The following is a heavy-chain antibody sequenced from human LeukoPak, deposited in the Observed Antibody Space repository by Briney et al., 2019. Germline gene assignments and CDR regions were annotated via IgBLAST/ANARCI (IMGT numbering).Heavy chain of an antibody. V-gene: IGHV4-59*01. CDR2: IYYSGST. CDR1: GGSISSYY. D-gene: IGHD3-10*01. CDR3: ASRGVLWFGEFPLDV. Sequence: SETLSLTCTVSGGSISSYYWSWIRQPPGKGLEWIGYIYYSGSTNYNPSLKSRVTISVDTSKNQFSLKLSSVTAADTAAYYCASRGVLWFGEFPLDVWGKGTTVTVSS. J-gene: IGHJ6*04.